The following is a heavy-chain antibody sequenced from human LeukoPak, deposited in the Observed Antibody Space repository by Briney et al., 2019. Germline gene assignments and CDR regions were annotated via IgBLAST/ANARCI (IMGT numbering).Heavy chain of an antibody. V-gene: IGHV3-21*01. Sequence: PGGSLRLSCAASGFTFSSYSMIWVRQAPGKGLEWVSSISSSSSYIYYADSVKGRFTISRDNAKNSLYLQMNSLRAEDTAVYYCARDMGEEWLQAFDYWGQGTLVTVSS. CDR3: ARDMGEEWLQAFDY. CDR1: GFTFSSYS. J-gene: IGHJ4*02. CDR2: ISSSSSYI. D-gene: IGHD5-12*01.